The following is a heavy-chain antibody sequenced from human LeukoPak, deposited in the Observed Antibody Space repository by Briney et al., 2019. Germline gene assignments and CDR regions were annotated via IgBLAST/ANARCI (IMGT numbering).Heavy chain of an antibody. CDR2: INPSGDTT. CDR3: ARDRNGDQRANAFDI. Sequence: GASVKVSCKASRFTFTTYFMHWVRQAPGQGLEWMGKINPSGDTTTYAQKFQGRVTMTRDTSTCTVYMELRSLRSDDTAVYYCARDRNGDQRANAFDIWGQGTMVTVSS. V-gene: IGHV1-46*01. J-gene: IGHJ3*02. CDR1: RFTFTTYF. D-gene: IGHD2-21*02.